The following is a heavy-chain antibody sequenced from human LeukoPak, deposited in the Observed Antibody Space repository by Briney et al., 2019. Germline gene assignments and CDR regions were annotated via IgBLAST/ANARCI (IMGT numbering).Heavy chain of an antibody. J-gene: IGHJ5*02. V-gene: IGHV4-39*02. Sequence: SETLSLTCTVSGDSISSSDYYWAWIRPPPGKGLEWIGNIYYNGNTYYNSSLKSRVTISVDTSKNQFSLKLSSVTAADTAVYYCAIEQQLVQRSRGFDPWGQGTLVTVSS. D-gene: IGHD6-13*01. CDR3: AIEQQLVQRSRGFDP. CDR2: IYYNGNT. CDR1: GDSISSSDYY.